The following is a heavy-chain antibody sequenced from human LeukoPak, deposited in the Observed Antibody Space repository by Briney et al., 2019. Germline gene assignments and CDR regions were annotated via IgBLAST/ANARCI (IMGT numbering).Heavy chain of an antibody. J-gene: IGHJ6*02. D-gene: IGHD3-22*01. CDR3: ARDRYYYDSSGSENHYGMDV. V-gene: IGHV4-59*01. CDR1: GGSIRSYY. Sequence: SETLSLTCTVSGGSIRSYYWSWIRQPPGKGLEWVGYIYYSGSTNYNPSLKSRVTISVDTSKNQFSLKLSYVTAADTAVYYCARDRYYYDSSGSENHYGMDVWGQGTTVTVSS. CDR2: IYYSGST.